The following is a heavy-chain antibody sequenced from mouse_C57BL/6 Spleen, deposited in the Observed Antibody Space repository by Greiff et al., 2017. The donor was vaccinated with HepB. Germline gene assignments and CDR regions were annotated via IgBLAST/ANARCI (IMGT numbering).Heavy chain of an antibody. CDR1: GYAFSSSW. V-gene: IGHV1-82*01. Sequence: VQLQQSGPELVKPGASVKISCKASGYAFSSSWMNWVKQRPGKGLEWIGRIYPGDGDTNYNGKFKGKATLTADKSSSTAYMQLSSRTSEDSAVYFCAREGGEGFAYWGQGTLVTVSA. CDR2: IYPGDGDT. J-gene: IGHJ3*01. CDR3: AREGGEGFAY.